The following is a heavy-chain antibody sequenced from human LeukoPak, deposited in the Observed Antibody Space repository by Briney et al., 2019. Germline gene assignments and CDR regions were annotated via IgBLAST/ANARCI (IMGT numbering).Heavy chain of an antibody. J-gene: IGHJ4*02. Sequence: PSETLSLTCTVSGGSISSYYWSWIRQPPGKGLEWIGYIYYSGGTNYNPSLKSRVTISVDTSKNQFSLKLSSVTAADTAVYYCARIRFLEWLTPHYFDYWGQGTLVTVSS. CDR2: IYYSGGT. CDR3: ARIRFLEWLTPHYFDY. D-gene: IGHD3-3*01. CDR1: GGSISSYY. V-gene: IGHV4-59*01.